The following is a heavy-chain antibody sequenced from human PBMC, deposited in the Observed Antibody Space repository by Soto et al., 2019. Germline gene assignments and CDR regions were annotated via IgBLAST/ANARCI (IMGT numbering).Heavy chain of an antibody. J-gene: IGHJ4*02. V-gene: IGHV3-66*01. CDR1: GYTFTSYD. D-gene: IGHD1-26*01. CDR3: ARDQSGEMATNYFDY. Sequence: SCKASGYTFTSYDMHWVRQAPGKGLEWVSVIYSGGSTYYADSVKGRFTISRDNSKNTLYLQMNSLRAEDTAVYYCARDQSGEMATNYFDYWGQGTLVTVSS. CDR2: IYSGGST.